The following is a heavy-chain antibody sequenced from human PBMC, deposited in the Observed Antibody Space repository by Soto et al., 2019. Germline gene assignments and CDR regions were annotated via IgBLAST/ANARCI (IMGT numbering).Heavy chain of an antibody. CDR2: IIPFFGTT. CDR1: GGTFSNYG. Sequence: QVQLVQTGAEVKKPGSSVKVSCKASGGTFSNYGVSWVRQAPRHGLEWMGGIIPFFGTTNYAQKFQGRLTITADESTGTAYMELNRLMPADTAVYFCARAAQTRNDWNDLGNWFHPWGQGTLVTVSS. D-gene: IGHD1-1*01. J-gene: IGHJ5*02. CDR3: ARAAQTRNDWNDLGNWFHP. V-gene: IGHV1-69*01.